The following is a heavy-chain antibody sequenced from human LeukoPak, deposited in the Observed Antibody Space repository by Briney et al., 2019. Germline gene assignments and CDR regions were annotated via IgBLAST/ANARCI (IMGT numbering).Heavy chain of an antibody. CDR1: GFSLSSYA. CDR2: ISGSGDTT. V-gene: IGHV3-23*01. D-gene: IGHD2-2*01. J-gene: IGHJ6*03. CDR3: ARSLRHCPSTGCSLYYYMDV. Sequence: PGGSLRLSCTASGFSLSSYAMSWVRQAPGKGPEWVSSISGSGDTTYNADSVKGRFTISRDNSKKTLFLDMASLRDGDTAIYYCARSLRHCPSTGCSLYYYMDVWGKGTTVTVSS.